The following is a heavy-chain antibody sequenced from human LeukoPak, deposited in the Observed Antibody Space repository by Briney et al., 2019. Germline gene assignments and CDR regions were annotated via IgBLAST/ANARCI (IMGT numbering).Heavy chain of an antibody. V-gene: IGHV3-21*01. CDR3: ARRLVGTPDYFDY. J-gene: IGHJ4*02. D-gene: IGHD4-23*01. CDR2: ISSSSSYI. CDR1: GFTFSSYS. Sequence: PGGSLRLSCAASGFTFSSYSMNWVRQAPGKGLEWVSSISSSSSYIYYADSVKGRFTISRDNAKNSLYLQMSSLRAEDTAVYYCARRLVGTPDYFDYWGQGTLVTVSS.